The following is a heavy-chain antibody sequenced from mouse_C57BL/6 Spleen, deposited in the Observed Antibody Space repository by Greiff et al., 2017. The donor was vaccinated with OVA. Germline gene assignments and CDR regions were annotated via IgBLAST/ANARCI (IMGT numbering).Heavy chain of an antibody. J-gene: IGHJ2*01. Sequence: VQLQQSGAELVRPGASVTLSCKASGYTFTDYEMHWVKQTPVHGLEWIGAIDPETGGTAYNQKFKGKAILTAAKSYSTAYMELRSLTAEDSAVYYCTRSGEYGSSGAYWGKGTTLTVSS. CDR3: TRSGEYGSSGAY. V-gene: IGHV1-15*01. D-gene: IGHD1-1*01. CDR1: GYTFTDYE. CDR2: IDPETGGT.